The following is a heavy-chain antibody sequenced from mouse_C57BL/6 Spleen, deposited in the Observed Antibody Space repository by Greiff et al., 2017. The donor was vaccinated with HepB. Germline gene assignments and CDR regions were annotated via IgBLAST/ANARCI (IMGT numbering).Heavy chain of an antibody. CDR3: ARGSGDYAMDY. J-gene: IGHJ4*01. CDR1: GFTFSDYG. CDR2: ISSGSSTI. Sequence: EVKVVESGGGLVKPGGSLKPSCAASGFTFSDYGMHWVRQAPEKGLEWVAYISSGSSTIYYADTVKGRFTISRDNAKNTLFLQMTSLRSEDTAMYYCARGSGDYAMDYWGQGTSVTVSS. V-gene: IGHV5-17*01.